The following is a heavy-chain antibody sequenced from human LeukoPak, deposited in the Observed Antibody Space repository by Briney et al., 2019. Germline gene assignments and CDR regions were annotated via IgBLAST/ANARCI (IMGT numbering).Heavy chain of an antibody. CDR2: IRYDGSNK. V-gene: IGHV3-30*02. Sequence: GGSLRLSCAASGFSFSSYSMNWVRQAPGKGLERVTFIRYDGSNKYYADSVKGRFAISRDNSKNTLYLQMNSLRAEDTAVYYCAKDPCGTSCPSASYYYYMDVWGKGTTVTVSS. D-gene: IGHD2-2*01. J-gene: IGHJ6*03. CDR3: AKDPCGTSCPSASYYYYMDV. CDR1: GFSFSSYS.